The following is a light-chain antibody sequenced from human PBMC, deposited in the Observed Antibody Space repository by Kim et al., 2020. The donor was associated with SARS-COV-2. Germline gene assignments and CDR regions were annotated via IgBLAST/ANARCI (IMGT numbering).Light chain of an antibody. J-gene: IGKJ4*01. V-gene: IGKV1-16*01. CDR2: DAS. CDR1: HDIRNN. Sequence: DIQMTQSPSSLSASVGDRVTITCRASHDIRNNLAWFQQKPVKAPKSLISDASSLQSGVPSRFSGSGSGTDFTLTISSLQPEDFATYYCQHYNGYPLTFGGGTKVDIK. CDR3: QHYNGYPLT.